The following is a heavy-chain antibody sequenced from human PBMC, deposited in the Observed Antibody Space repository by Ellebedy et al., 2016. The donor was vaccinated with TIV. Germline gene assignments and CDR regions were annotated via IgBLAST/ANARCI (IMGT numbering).Heavy chain of an antibody. Sequence: GGSLRLSCAASGFTFSSYGMRWVRQAPGKGLEWVAVISYDGSNKYYADSVKGRFTISRDNSKNTLYLQMNSLRAEDTAVYYCARVGLIELVDTPPVGWGQGTLVTVSS. V-gene: IGHV3-30*03. D-gene: IGHD5-18*01. CDR2: ISYDGSNK. CDR3: ARVGLIELVDTPPVG. CDR1: GFTFSSYG. J-gene: IGHJ4*02.